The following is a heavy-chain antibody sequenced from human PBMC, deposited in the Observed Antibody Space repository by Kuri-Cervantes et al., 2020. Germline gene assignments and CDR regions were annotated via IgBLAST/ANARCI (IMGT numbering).Heavy chain of an antibody. CDR2: INHSGST. V-gene: IGHV4-34*01. D-gene: IGHD3-10*01. CDR1: GGSFSGYH. Sequence: GSLRLSCAVYGGSFSGYHWSWIRQPPGKGLEWIGEINHSGSTNYNPSLKSRVTISVDTSKNQFSLKLSSVTAADTAVYYCARGRSSRGARSYYYLQHWGQGTLVTVSS. J-gene: IGHJ1*01. CDR3: ARGRSSRGARSYYYLQH.